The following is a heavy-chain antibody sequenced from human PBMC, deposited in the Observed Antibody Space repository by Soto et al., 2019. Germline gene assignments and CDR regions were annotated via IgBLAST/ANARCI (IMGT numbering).Heavy chain of an antibody. CDR2: ISYDGSNK. D-gene: IGHD3-9*01. V-gene: IGHV3-30*18. Sequence: GGSLRLSCAASGFTFSSYGMHWVRQAPGKGLEWVAVISYDGSNKYYADSVKGRFTISRDNSKNTLYLQMNSLRAEDTAVYYCAKEGPSDYDINEGSDYWGQGNLVRVYS. CDR3: AKEGPSDYDINEGSDY. J-gene: IGHJ4*02. CDR1: GFTFSSYG.